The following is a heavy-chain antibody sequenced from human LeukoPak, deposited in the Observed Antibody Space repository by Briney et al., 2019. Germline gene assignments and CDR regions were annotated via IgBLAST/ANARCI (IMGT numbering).Heavy chain of an antibody. V-gene: IGHV1-18*01. J-gene: IGHJ3*02. CDR1: GYTFTSNG. D-gene: IGHD3-10*01. CDR2: ISAYNGHT. CDR3: ARNIWFGESADAFDI. Sequence: GASVKVSCKASGYTFTSNGISWVRQAPGQGLEWMGWISAYNGHTNYAQKFQGRVTMTRDKSIRTAYMELSRPTSDDTAVYYCARNIWFGESADAFDIWGQGTMVTVSS.